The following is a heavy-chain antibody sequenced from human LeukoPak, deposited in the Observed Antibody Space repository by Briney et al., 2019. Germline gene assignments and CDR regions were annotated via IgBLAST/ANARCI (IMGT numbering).Heavy chain of an antibody. J-gene: IGHJ5*02. D-gene: IGHD3-22*01. V-gene: IGHV1-69*13. CDR2: IIPIFGTA. CDR3: ARDRSAFYDSSGYSAHH. Sequence: GASVKVSCKASGGTFSSYAISWVRQAPGQGLEWMGGIIPIFGTANYAQKFQGRVTITADESTSTAYMELSSLRSEDTAVYYCARDRSAFYDSSGYSAHHWGQGTLVTVSS. CDR1: GGTFSSYA.